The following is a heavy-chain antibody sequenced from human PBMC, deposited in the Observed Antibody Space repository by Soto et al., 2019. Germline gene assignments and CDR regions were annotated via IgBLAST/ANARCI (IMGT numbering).Heavy chain of an antibody. Sequence: SVKVSCKASGGTFSSYAISWVRQAPGQGLEWMGGIIPIFGTANYAQKFQGRVTITADESTSTAYMELSSLRSEDTAVYYYASCDGGYDFFDYWGQGTLVTVSS. CDR2: IIPIFGTA. CDR3: ASCDGGYDFFDY. D-gene: IGHD5-12*01. V-gene: IGHV1-69*13. CDR1: GGTFSSYA. J-gene: IGHJ4*02.